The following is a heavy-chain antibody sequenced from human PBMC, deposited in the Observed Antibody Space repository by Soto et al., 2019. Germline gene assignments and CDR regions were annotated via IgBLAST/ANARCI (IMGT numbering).Heavy chain of an antibody. J-gene: IGHJ6*03. D-gene: IGHD3-3*01. CDR2: IYHSGST. CDR3: ARSFWSGCYTHDGDAPPYSYYYMDV. V-gene: IGHV4-4*02. Sequence: QVQLQESGPGLVKPSGTLSLTCAVSSGSISSSNWWSWVRQPPGKGLEWIWEIYHSGSTNYNPPLQSRVTISLDKSKNQFPLKLSSVTAAATAVYYCARSFWSGCYTHDGDAPPYSYYYMDVWVKGTTVTVSS. CDR1: SGSISSSNW.